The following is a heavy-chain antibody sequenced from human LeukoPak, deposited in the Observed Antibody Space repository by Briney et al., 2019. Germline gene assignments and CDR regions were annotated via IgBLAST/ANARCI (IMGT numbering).Heavy chain of an antibody. D-gene: IGHD6-13*01. CDR3: ARPYSSSLKAFDI. V-gene: IGHV3-48*01. CDR2: ISSSSSTV. CDR1: GFTFSSYS. Sequence: GSLRLSCAASGFTFSSYSMNWVRQAPGKGLEWVSYISSSSSTVYYADSVKGRFTISRDNAKNSLYLQMNSLRAEDTAVYYCARPYSSSLKAFDIWGQGQWSPSLQ. J-gene: IGHJ3*02.